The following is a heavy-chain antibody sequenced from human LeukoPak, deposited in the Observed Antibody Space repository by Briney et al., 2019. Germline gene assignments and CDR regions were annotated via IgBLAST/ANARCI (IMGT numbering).Heavy chain of an antibody. D-gene: IGHD3-3*01. V-gene: IGHV4-34*01. CDR3: ARDPTRITIFGVVIGNWFDP. Sequence: SETLSLTCAVYGGSFSGYYWSWIRQPSGKGLEWIGEINHSGSTNYNPSLKSRVTISVDTSKNQFSLKLSSVTAADTAVYYCARDPTRITIFGVVIGNWFDPWGQGTLVTVSS. CDR1: GGSFSGYY. CDR2: INHSGST. J-gene: IGHJ5*02.